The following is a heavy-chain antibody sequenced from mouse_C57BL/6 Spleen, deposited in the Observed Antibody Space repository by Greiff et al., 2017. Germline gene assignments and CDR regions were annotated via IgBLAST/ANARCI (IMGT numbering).Heavy chain of an antibody. Sequence: EVQLVESGGGLVKPGGSLKLSCAASGFTFSSYTMSWVRQTPEKRLEWVATISGGGGNTYYPDSVKGRFTISRDNAKNTLYLQMSSLRSEDTALYYCARHLTGYAMDYWGQGTSGTVSS. V-gene: IGHV5-9*01. CDR1: GFTFSSYT. D-gene: IGHD4-1*01. CDR2: ISGGGGNT. J-gene: IGHJ4*01. CDR3: ARHLTGYAMDY.